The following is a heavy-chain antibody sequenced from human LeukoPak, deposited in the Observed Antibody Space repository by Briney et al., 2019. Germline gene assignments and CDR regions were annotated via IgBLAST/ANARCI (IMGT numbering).Heavy chain of an antibody. CDR2: IYTTGST. CDR3: ARRSPSSGWCFDS. Sequence: SETLSLTCSVSGGSISTYSWSWTRQPPGKGLEWIGYIYTTGSTDYNPSLKSRVSISRDTSKNQFSLELSSATAADTAVYYCARRSPSSGWCFDSWGQGTLVTVSS. D-gene: IGHD6-13*01. CDR1: GGSISTYS. V-gene: IGHV4-4*09. J-gene: IGHJ4*02.